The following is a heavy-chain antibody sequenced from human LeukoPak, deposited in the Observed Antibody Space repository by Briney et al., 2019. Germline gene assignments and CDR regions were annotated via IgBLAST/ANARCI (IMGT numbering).Heavy chain of an antibody. CDR2: IRSNSDGGST. CDR1: GFTFSRAW. J-gene: IGHJ4*02. D-gene: IGHD6-6*01. V-gene: IGHV3-15*01. Sequence: GGSLRLSCAASGFTFSRAWMSWVRQAPGKGLEWVGRIRSNSDGGSTDYAAPVKDRFTISRDDSNNTLYLQMNSLKTEDTAVYYCATILSAARLDFDYWGQRTLVTVSS. CDR3: ATILSAARLDFDY.